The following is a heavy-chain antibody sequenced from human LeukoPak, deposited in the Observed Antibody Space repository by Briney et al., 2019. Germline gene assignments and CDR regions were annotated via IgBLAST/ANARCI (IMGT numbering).Heavy chain of an antibody. CDR3: ASRRFGYYFDY. J-gene: IGHJ4*02. Sequence: PSETPSLTCAVYGGSFSGYYWSWIRQPPGKGLEWIGEINHSGSTNYNPSLKSRVTISVDTSKNQFSLKLSSVTAADTAVYYCASRRFGYYFDYWGQGTLVTVSS. D-gene: IGHD3-10*01. CDR2: INHSGST. V-gene: IGHV4-34*01. CDR1: GGSFSGYY.